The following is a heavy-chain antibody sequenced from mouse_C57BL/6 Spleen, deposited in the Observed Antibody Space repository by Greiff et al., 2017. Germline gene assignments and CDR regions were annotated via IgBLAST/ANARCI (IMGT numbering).Heavy chain of an antibody. V-gene: IGHV1-82*01. CDR1: GYAFSSSW. CDR2: IYPGDGDT. CDR3: AGDYGSSYFDY. J-gene: IGHJ2*01. D-gene: IGHD1-1*01. Sequence: VQLQESGPELVKPGASVKISCKASGYAFSSSWMNWVKQRPGKGLEWIGRIYPGDGDTNYNGKFKGKATLTADKSSSTAYMQLSSLTSEDSAVYFCAGDYGSSYFDYWGQGTTLTVSS.